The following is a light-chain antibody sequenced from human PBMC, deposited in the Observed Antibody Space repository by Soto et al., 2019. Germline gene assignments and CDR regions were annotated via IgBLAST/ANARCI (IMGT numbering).Light chain of an antibody. Sequence: QSVLTQPASVSGSPGQSITISCTGTSSDVGSYNLVSWYQQHPGKAPKLMIYEGSKRPSGVSNRFSGTKSGNTASLTISGLLAEDEAHYYCCSSAGSSPFDVLFGGGTMLTVL. CDR2: EGS. J-gene: IGLJ2*01. CDR3: CSSAGSSPFDVL. CDR1: SSDVGSYNL. V-gene: IGLV2-23*03.